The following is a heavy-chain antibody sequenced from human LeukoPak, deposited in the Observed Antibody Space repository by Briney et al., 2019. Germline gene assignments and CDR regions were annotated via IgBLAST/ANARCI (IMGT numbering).Heavy chain of an antibody. D-gene: IGHD5-12*01. CDR2: ISGSGGST. V-gene: IGHV3-23*01. CDR1: GFTFSSYA. J-gene: IGHJ4*02. Sequence: GGSLRLSCAASGFTFSSYAMSWVRQAPGKGLEWVSAISGSGGSTYYVDSVKGRFTISRDNSKNTLYLQMNSLRAEDTAVYYCAKVRAIVATMSPWFDYWGQGTLVTVSS. CDR3: AKVRAIVATMSPWFDY.